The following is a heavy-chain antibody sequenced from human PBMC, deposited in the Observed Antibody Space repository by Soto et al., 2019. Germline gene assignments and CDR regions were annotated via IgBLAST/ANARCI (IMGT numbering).Heavy chain of an antibody. CDR1: GNTFTTYY. CDR2: LNPRDGAT. V-gene: IGHV1-46*03. CDR3: TRRGYCSGGSCPLGFDY. J-gene: IGHJ4*02. Sequence: GASVKVSCKASGNTFTTYYVHWVRQAPGQGLEWMGVLNPRDGATSYAQKFQGRVTMTRDTSTSTVYMEMSSLRSEDTAMYYCTRRGYCSGGSCPLGFDYWGQGALVTV. D-gene: IGHD2-15*01.